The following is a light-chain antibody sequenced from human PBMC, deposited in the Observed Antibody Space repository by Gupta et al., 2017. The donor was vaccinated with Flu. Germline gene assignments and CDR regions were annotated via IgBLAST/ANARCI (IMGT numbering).Light chain of an antibody. J-gene: IGLJ2*01. V-gene: IGLV4-69*01. CDR3: QTWGAGIVV. CDR2: VNIDGSH. Sequence: QLVLTQSPSASASLGASVKLTCTLSSGHSNYAIAWHQQQPEKGPRYLMKVNIDGSHYKGDGIPDRFSASSSGAERYLTISSLQSEDEADYYCQTWGAGIVVFGGGTKLTV. CDR1: SGHSNYA.